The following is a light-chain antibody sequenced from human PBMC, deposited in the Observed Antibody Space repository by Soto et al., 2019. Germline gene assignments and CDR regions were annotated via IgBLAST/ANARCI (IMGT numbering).Light chain of an antibody. CDR3: QQYYGTPT. CDR2: WAS. Sequence: DIVMTQSPDSLAVSLGERATINCKSSQSVLYSSSNRNYLAWYQQKPGQTPKLLISWASTRESGVPDRFSGSGSWTDFTLTISSLQAEDVAVYYCQQYYGTPTFGGGTKVEIK. J-gene: IGKJ4*01. V-gene: IGKV4-1*01. CDR1: QSVLYSSSNRNY.